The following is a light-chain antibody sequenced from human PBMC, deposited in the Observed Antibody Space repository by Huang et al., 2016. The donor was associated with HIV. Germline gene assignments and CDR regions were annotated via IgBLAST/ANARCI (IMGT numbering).Light chain of an antibody. V-gene: IGKV1-5*03. J-gene: IGKJ1*01. CDR3: QQYNAYPWT. CDR2: MAA. Sequence: DIQMTQSPSTLSASIGDRVTITCRASQTITWWLAWYQQKPGKDPKVLIYMAASLESGVPSRFICSGSGKEFTLTISSLQPDDFATYYCQQYNAYPWTFGQGTKVEI. CDR1: QTITWW.